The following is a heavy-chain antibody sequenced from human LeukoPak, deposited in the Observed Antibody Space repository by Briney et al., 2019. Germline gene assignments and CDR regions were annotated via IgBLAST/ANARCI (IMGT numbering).Heavy chain of an antibody. V-gene: IGHV3-23*01. CDR2: ISPSGRNT. Sequence: RPGGSLRLSCAASGFTFSSYGMSWVRQAPGKGLEWVSAISPSGRNTYYADSVKGRFIISRDNSKNMLYLQMSSLRAEDTAVYYCAKGGSDSSGYYSLYYYMDVWGKGTTVTISS. J-gene: IGHJ6*03. CDR3: AKGGSDSSGYYSLYYYMDV. D-gene: IGHD3-22*01. CDR1: GFTFSSYG.